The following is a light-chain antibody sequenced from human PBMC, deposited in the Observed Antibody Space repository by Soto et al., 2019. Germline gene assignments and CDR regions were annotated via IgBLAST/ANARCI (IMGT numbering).Light chain of an antibody. Sequence: QSALTRPASVSGSPGQSITISCTGTSSDVGGYNYVAWYQQHPGKAPKLMIYNVSNRPSGVSNRFSGSKSGNTASLTISGLQAEDEADYYCTSYTNRYTYVFGTGTKVTVL. CDR2: NVS. CDR1: SSDVGGYNY. CDR3: TSYTNRYTYV. V-gene: IGLV2-14*03. J-gene: IGLJ1*01.